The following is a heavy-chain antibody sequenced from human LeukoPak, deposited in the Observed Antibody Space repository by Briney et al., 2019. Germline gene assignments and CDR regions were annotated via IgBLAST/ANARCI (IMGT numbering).Heavy chain of an antibody. J-gene: IGHJ4*02. CDR1: GFTFSSYA. CDR3: ARRRYNWNAIDY. D-gene: IGHD1-20*01. Sequence: PGGSLRLSCAASGFTFSSYAMNWVRQAPGKGLEWVSTISGSGGSTYYADSVKGRFTISRDNAKNSLYLQMNSLRAEDTAMYYCARRRYNWNAIDYWGQGTLVTVSS. CDR2: ISGSGGST. V-gene: IGHV3-23*01.